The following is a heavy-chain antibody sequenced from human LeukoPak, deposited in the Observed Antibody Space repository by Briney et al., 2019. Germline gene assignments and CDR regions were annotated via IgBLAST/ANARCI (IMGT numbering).Heavy chain of an antibody. Sequence: GGSLRLSCAASGFTVSNNYMTWVRQAPGKGLEWVSLIYSGGSTDYADSVKGRFTISRDNSKNTLFLQMNSLRAEDTAVYYCARGIYSYGSGVEYWGQGTLVTVSS. J-gene: IGHJ4*02. CDR2: IYSGGST. CDR1: GFTVSNNY. V-gene: IGHV3-66*01. D-gene: IGHD5-18*01. CDR3: ARGIYSYGSGVEY.